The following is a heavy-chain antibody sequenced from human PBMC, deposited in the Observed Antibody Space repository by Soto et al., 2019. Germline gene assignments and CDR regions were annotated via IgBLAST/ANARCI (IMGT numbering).Heavy chain of an antibody. D-gene: IGHD3-10*01. J-gene: IGHJ4*02. Sequence: QVQLVQSGAEVKKPGSSVKVSCKASGGTFSSYTISWVRQAPGQGLEWMGRIIPILGIANYAQKFQGRVTITADKSTSTAYMELRSLRSEDTAVDYCAREEYYYGSGAFFDYWGQGTLVTVSS. CDR1: GGTFSSYT. V-gene: IGHV1-69*08. CDR3: AREEYYYGSGAFFDY. CDR2: IIPILGIA.